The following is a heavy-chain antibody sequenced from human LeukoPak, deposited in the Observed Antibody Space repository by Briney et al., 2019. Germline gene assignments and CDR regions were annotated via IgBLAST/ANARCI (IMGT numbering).Heavy chain of an antibody. CDR3: ARGPTGDQTA. V-gene: IGHV3-66*01. CDR1: GFPVSRNQ. CDR2: IYSGGNT. J-gene: IGHJ5*02. D-gene: IGHD7-27*01. Sequence: GSLRLPFGTPGFPVSRNQMSWVRQAPGKGLEWVSVIYSGGNTYYADSVKGRFTISRDNSKNTVYLQMNSLRAEDTAVYYCARGPTGDQTAWGQGTLVTVSS.